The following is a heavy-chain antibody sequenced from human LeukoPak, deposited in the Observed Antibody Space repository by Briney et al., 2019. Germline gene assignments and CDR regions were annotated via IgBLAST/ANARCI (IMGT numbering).Heavy chain of an antibody. D-gene: IGHD3-10*01. V-gene: IGHV3-21*01. CDR2: ISANSLHI. CDR3: AKEIMVRGPIGGY. J-gene: IGHJ4*02. CDR1: GFTFSDQS. Sequence: GGSLRLSCAASGFTFSDQSMNWVRQAPGKGLEWVSSISANSLHIFHADSVKGRFTTSRDNAKNSLYLQMNNLRAEDTAVYYCAKEIMVRGPIGGYWGQGTLVTVSS.